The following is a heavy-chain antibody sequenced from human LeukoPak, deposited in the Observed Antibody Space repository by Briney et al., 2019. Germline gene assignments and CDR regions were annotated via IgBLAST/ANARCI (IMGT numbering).Heavy chain of an antibody. V-gene: IGHV3-23*01. Sequence: PGGSLRLSCVASGFTFSSHAMSWVRQAPGKGLEWVSTVGTGFDTYYTDSVKGRFTISRDNSKNTLSLQMSSLRAEDTATYYCTKNVPGRAIDYWGQGTLVTVPS. J-gene: IGHJ4*02. D-gene: IGHD2-15*01. CDR1: GFTFSSHA. CDR3: TKNVPGRAIDY. CDR2: VGTGFDT.